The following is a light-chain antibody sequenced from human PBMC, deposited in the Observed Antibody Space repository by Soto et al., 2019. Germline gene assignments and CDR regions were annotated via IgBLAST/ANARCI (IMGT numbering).Light chain of an antibody. V-gene: IGKV3-20*01. Sequence: EIVLTQSPGTLSLSPGERATLSCRASQSVSSSYLAWYQQKPGQAPRLLIYGASSRATGIPDRFSGSGSGTDFTLTISRLEPEDFAVYYCQQYGSPPLGPGTRWIS. J-gene: IGKJ3*01. CDR2: GAS. CDR1: QSVSSSY. CDR3: QQYGSPP.